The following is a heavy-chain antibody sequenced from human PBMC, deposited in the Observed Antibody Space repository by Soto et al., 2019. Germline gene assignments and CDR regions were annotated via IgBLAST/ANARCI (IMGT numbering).Heavy chain of an antibody. CDR3: ARELGATPESFDY. J-gene: IGHJ4*02. V-gene: IGHV5-51*01. CDR2: IYPGDSDT. Sequence: GESLKISCKGSGYTFTSYWIGWVRQMPGKGLDWMGIIYPGDSDTKYSPSFQGQVTISADKSISTAYLQWNSLKASDSVMYYCARELGATPESFDYWGQGTLVTVYS. D-gene: IGHD7-27*01. CDR1: GYTFTSYW.